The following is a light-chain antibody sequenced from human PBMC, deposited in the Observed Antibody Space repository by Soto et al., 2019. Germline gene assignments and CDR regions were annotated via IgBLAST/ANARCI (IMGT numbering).Light chain of an antibody. V-gene: IGKV1-5*03. CDR3: QHYNSYPLS. Sequence: DIQMTQSPSTLSGSPGDRVTLTCGASQAISSWLAWYQQKPGKAPKLLIYKASTLKSGVPSRFSGSGSGTEFTLTISSLQPDDFATYYCQHYNSYPLSFGGGTKVDIK. CDR2: KAS. CDR1: QAISSW. J-gene: IGKJ4*01.